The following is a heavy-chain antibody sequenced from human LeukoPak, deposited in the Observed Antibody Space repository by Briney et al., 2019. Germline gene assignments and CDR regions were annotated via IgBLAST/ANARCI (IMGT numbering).Heavy chain of an antibody. Sequence: ASVKVSCKASGYTFTNYDINWVRQATGQGLEWMGWMNPNSGNTGYAQKFQGRVTMARNTSISTAYVELSSLRSEDTAVYYCARAQSMIVGGRRANWFDPWGQGTLVTVSS. D-gene: IGHD3-22*01. J-gene: IGHJ5*02. CDR1: GYTFTNYD. V-gene: IGHV1-8*01. CDR2: MNPNSGNT. CDR3: ARAQSMIVGGRRANWFDP.